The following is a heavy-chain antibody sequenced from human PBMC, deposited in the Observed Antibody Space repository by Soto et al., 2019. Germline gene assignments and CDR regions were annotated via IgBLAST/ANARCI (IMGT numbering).Heavy chain of an antibody. D-gene: IGHD2-15*01. V-gene: IGHV1-18*01. CDR1: GYTFTSSG. CDR2: ISTYNGDT. J-gene: IGHJ6*02. Sequence: QVQLVQSGAEVRKPGASVKVSCKASGYTFTSSGISWLRQAPGQGLEWMGWISTYNGDTNDAPKFQDRVTMTIDRSTSPAYMERRSLRSDDAAVYYCARAGAAPYYYYGMDVWGQGTRVTVSS. CDR3: ARAGAAPYYYYGMDV.